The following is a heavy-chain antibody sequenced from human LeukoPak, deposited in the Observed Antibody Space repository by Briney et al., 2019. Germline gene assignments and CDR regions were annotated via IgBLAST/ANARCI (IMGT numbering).Heavy chain of an antibody. Sequence: SSVKVSCKASGGTFSSYAISWVRQAPGQGLEWMGGIIPIFGTANYAQKFQGRVTITTDESTSTAYMELSSLRSEDTAVYYCARQYCSSTSCYTDFDYWGQGTLVTVSS. J-gene: IGHJ4*02. CDR3: ARQYCSSTSCYTDFDY. V-gene: IGHV1-69*05. D-gene: IGHD2-2*02. CDR2: IIPIFGTA. CDR1: GGTFSSYA.